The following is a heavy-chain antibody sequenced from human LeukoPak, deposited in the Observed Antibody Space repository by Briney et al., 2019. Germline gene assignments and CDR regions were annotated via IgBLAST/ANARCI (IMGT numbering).Heavy chain of an antibody. J-gene: IGHJ5*02. CDR3: ARDILT. CDR2: IYTSGST. Sequence: SETLSLTCTVSGGSISSGSYYWSWIRQPAGKGLEWIGRIYTSGSTNYNPSLKSRVTISVDTSKNQFSLKLSSVTAADTAVYYCARDILTWGQGTLVTVSS. V-gene: IGHV4-61*02. CDR1: GGSISSGSYY. D-gene: IGHD3-9*01.